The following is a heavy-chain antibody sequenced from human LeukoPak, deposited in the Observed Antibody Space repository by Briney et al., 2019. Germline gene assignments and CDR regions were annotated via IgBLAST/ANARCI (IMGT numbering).Heavy chain of an antibody. CDR3: VEGSNYGDSSF. CDR1: GFTLSSYW. CDR2: IKPDGSER. Sequence: GGSLRPSCAASGFTLSSYWMSWVRQVPGKGRGWVANIKPDGSERYYVGSVKGRFIVSRDDAKNSLFLQMNSLRAEDTAMYYCVEGSNYGDSSFWGQGTLVTVSS. J-gene: IGHJ4*02. V-gene: IGHV3-7*01. D-gene: IGHD4-17*01.